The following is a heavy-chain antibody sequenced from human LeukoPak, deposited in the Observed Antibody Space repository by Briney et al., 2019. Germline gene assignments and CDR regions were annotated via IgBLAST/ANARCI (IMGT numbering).Heavy chain of an antibody. CDR2: INPNSGGT. CDR3: ARALSELATIGEDFDY. J-gene: IGHJ4*02. CDR1: GYTFTGYY. Sequence: ASVKVSCKASGYTFTGYYMHWVRQAPGQGLEWMGWINPNSGGTNYAQKFQGRVTMTRDTSTNTVFMDLSSQRSEDTAMYYCARALSELATIGEDFDYWGQGTLVTVSS. V-gene: IGHV1-2*02. D-gene: IGHD5-24*01.